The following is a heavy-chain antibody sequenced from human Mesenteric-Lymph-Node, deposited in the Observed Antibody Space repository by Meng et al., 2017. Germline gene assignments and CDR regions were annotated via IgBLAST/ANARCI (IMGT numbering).Heavy chain of an antibody. Sequence: SETLSLTCAVYGGSFSGYYWSWIRQPPGKGLEWIGEINHSGSTNYNPSLKSRVTISVDTSKNQFSLKLSSVTAADTAVYYCARLTYYDSTGYFDSWGQGTLVTVSS. CDR2: INHSGST. J-gene: IGHJ4*02. CDR3: ARLTYYDSTGYFDS. V-gene: IGHV4-34*01. D-gene: IGHD3-22*01. CDR1: GGSFSGYY.